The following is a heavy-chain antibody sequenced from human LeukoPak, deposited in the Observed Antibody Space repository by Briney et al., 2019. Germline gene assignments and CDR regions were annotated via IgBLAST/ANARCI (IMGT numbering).Heavy chain of an antibody. D-gene: IGHD6-13*01. V-gene: IGHV1-24*01. CDR3: ARGSGSRGVYYYYYYMDV. CDR1: GYTLTELS. CDR2: FDPEDGET. J-gene: IGHJ6*03. Sequence: ASVKVSCKVSGYTLTELSMHWVRQAPGKGLEWMGGFDPEDGETIYAQKFQGRVSMTEDTSTDTAYMELSSLRSEDTAVYYCARGSGSRGVYYYYYYMDVWGKGTTVTVSS.